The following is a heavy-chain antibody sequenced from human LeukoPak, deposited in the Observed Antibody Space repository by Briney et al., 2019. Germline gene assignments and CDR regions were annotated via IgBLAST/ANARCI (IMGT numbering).Heavy chain of an antibody. CDR2: MSYSGST. Sequence: SETLSLTCTVSGGSISSSIYYWGWIRQPPGKGLEWIGSMSYSGSTYYNPSLKSRITMSVDTSRNQFSLTLKSVTAADTAVYFCARRNKRYYFDYWGQGTLVTVSS. CDR3: ARRNKRYYFDY. J-gene: IGHJ4*02. CDR1: GGSISSSIYY. V-gene: IGHV4-39*07.